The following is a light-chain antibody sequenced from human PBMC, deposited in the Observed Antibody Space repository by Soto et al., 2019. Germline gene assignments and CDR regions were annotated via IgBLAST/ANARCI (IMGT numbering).Light chain of an antibody. CDR2: WAS. Sequence: DIVMTQSPDSLAVSLGERATINCKSSQSVLYSSNNKNYLAWYQQKPGQPPKLLIYWASTRESGVPDRFSGSGSGTDFTLTISSLQAEDVAVYYCQQYYSTPRGTFGLGTKLEIK. CDR3: QQYYSTPRGT. J-gene: IGKJ2*02. V-gene: IGKV4-1*01. CDR1: QSVLYSSNNKNY.